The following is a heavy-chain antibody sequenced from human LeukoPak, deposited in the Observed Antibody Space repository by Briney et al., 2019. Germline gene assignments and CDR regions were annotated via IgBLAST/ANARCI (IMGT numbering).Heavy chain of an antibody. V-gene: IGHV3-48*03. CDR1: GFTSSNFE. CDR3: ARGPYPGSMFLDH. J-gene: IGHJ4*02. D-gene: IGHD3-10*02. CDR2: ISIVNTTI. Sequence: GWSLRLSCAASGFTSSNFEMNWVRQAAGTGVVGVSYISIVNTTIYYADSVKGRFTISRDNAERSLYLQMNGLRAEDSAVYYCARGPYPGSMFLDHWGQGTLVTVSS.